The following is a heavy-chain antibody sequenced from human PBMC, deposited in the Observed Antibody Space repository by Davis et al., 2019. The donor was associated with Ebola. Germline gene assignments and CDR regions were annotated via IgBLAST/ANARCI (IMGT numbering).Heavy chain of an antibody. J-gene: IGHJ3*02. CDR3: AREGGRYYDSSGYVFDI. CDR2: INPITGGT. Sequence: SVKVSCKASGYRFTSYYIHWVRQAPGQGLEWMGIINPITGGTSYAQNFQVRVNMTRDTSTSTVYMELSSLRSEDTAVYYCAREGGRYYDSSGYVFDIWGQGTMVKVSS. D-gene: IGHD3-22*01. V-gene: IGHV1-46*01. CDR1: GYRFTSYY.